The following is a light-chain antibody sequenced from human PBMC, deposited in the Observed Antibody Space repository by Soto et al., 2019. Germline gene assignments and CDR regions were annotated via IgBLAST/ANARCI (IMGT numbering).Light chain of an antibody. J-gene: IGKJ1*01. Sequence: SPATLSAYVGVRVTINCRASQSISSWLAWYQQKPGKAPKLLIYKASSLESGVPSRFSGSGSGTEFTLTISSLQPDDFATYYCQQYNSYSRPFGQGTKVDVK. V-gene: IGKV1-5*03. CDR2: KAS. CDR1: QSISSW. CDR3: QQYNSYSRP.